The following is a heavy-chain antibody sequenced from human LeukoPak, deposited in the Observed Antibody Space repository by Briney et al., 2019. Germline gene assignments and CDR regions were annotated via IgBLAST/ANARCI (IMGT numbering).Heavy chain of an antibody. CDR2: IYYSGST. D-gene: IGHD3-22*01. V-gene: IGHV4-59*01. CDR3: ARRTYYYDSSGQYFDI. Sequence: SETLSLTCTVSGGSISSYYWSWIRQPPGKGLEWIGYIYYSGSTNHNPSLKSRVTISVDTSKNQFSLKLSSVTAADTAVYYCARRTYYYDSSGQYFDIWGQGTMVTVSS. CDR1: GGSISSYY. J-gene: IGHJ3*02.